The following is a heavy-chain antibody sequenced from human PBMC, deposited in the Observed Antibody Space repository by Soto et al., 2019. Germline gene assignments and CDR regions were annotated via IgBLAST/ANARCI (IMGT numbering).Heavy chain of an antibody. V-gene: IGHV1-69*01. CDR2: IIPFFGTT. D-gene: IGHD2-8*01. CDR1: GGTFSSYS. Sequence: QVQLVQSGAEVKKPGSSVKVSCKASGGTFSSYSINWVRQAPGQGLEWMGGIIPFFGTTSYAQKFQGRVTITADASTSTVYMELSSLTSEDTALYYCSTSVYCTFTTCYYYYGLDVWGQGTTVTGSS. CDR3: STSVYCTFTTCYYYYGLDV. J-gene: IGHJ6*02.